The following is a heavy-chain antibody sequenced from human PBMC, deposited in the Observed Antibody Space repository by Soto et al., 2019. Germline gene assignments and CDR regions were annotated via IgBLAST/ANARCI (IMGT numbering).Heavy chain of an antibody. J-gene: IGHJ4*02. CDR3: ARESNAAFDS. CDR2: ISYDGSNK. D-gene: IGHD2-15*01. CDR1: GFTFSSYA. Sequence: GGSLRLSCAASGFTFSSYAMHWVRQAPGKGLEWVAVISYDGSNKYYADSVKGRFTISRDNSKNTLYLQMNSLRAEDTAVYYFARESNAAFDSWGQRTLVTVSA. V-gene: IGHV3-30-3*01.